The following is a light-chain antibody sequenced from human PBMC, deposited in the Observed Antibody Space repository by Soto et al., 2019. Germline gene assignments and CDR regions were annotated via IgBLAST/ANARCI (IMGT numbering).Light chain of an antibody. V-gene: IGKV1-39*01. CDR2: AAS. J-gene: IGKJ4*01. CDR3: QQSYSPLT. CDR1: QSISSY. Sequence: DIQMTQSPSTLSGSVGDRVTITCRASQSISSYLNWYQQKPGKAPELLIYAASSLQSGVPSRFSGSGSGTDFTLTVSSLQPEAFATYYCQQSYSPLTFGGGTKVDIK.